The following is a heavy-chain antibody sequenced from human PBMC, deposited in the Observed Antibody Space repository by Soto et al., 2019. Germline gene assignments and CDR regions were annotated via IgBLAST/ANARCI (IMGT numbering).Heavy chain of an antibody. Sequence: SETLSLTCTVSGGSISSGRYYWSWIRQRPGKGLEWIGYMSYSGSTYYNPSLKNRVTISVDTSKNQFSLKLSSVTAADTAVYYCARDRYSGYQFDYWGQGSLVT. V-gene: IGHV4-31*03. CDR3: ARDRYSGYQFDY. D-gene: IGHD5-12*01. CDR1: GGSISSGRYY. CDR2: MSYSGST. J-gene: IGHJ4*02.